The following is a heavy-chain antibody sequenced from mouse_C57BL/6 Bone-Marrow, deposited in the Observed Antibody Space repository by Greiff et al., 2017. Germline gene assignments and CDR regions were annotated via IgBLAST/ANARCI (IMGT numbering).Heavy chain of an antibody. J-gene: IGHJ3*01. D-gene: IGHD2-5*01. Sequence: VQLQQSGPELVKPGASVKLSCKASGYTFISYDINWVKQRPGQGLEWIGWIYPRDGSTKYNEKFKGKATLTVDTSSSTAYMELHSLTSEDSAVYFCARLRAYYSNYVWFAYWGQGTLVTVSA. CDR1: GYTFISYD. CDR3: ARLRAYYSNYVWFAY. CDR2: IYPRDGST. V-gene: IGHV1-85*01.